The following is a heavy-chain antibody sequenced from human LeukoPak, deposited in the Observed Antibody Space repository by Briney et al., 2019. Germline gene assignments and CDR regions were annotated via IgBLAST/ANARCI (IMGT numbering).Heavy chain of an antibody. V-gene: IGHV3-48*04. CDR1: ESTFISYS. Sequence: GGSLRLSCAASESTFISYSINWVPKAPGKGLEGVSYIISSSSTIYYADSVKGRFTISRDNAKNSLYLQMNSLRAEDTAVYYCARDRGSPSSWYANSFWFDPWGQGTLVTVSS. CDR2: IISSSSTI. D-gene: IGHD6-13*01. J-gene: IGHJ5*02. CDR3: ARDRGSPSSWYANSFWFDP.